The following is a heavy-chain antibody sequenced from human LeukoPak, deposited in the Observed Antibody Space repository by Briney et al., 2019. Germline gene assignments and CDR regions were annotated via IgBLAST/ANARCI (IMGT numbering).Heavy chain of an antibody. CDR2: INPNNGGT. CDR1: GYTFTGYY. CDR3: AREYSSGWNDAFDI. D-gene: IGHD6-19*01. J-gene: IGHJ3*02. Sequence: ASVKVSCKASGYTFTGYYMHWVRQAPGQGLEWMGWINPNNGGTNYAQKFQGRVTMTGDTSISTAYMELSRLRSNDTAVYYCAREYSSGWNDAFDIWGQGTMVTVSS. V-gene: IGHV1-2*02.